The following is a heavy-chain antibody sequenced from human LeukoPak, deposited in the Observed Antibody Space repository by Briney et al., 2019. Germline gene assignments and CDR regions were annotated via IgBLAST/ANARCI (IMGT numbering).Heavy chain of an antibody. CDR1: GYSISSGYY. J-gene: IGHJ3*02. V-gene: IGHV4-38-2*02. CDR3: ATFYGSGSYERAPDAFDI. D-gene: IGHD3-10*01. Sequence: SETLSLTCTVSGYSISSGYYWSWIRQPPGKGLEWIGYIYYSGSTNYNPSLRSRVTISVDTSKNQFSLKLSSVTAADTAVYYCATFYGSGSYERAPDAFDIWGQGTMVTVSS. CDR2: IYYSGST.